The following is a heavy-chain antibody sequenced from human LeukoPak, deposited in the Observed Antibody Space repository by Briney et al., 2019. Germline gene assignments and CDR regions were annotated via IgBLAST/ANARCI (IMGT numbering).Heavy chain of an antibody. CDR2: INHSGST. Sequence: SETLSLTCAVYGGSFSGYYWSWIRQPPGKGLEWIGEINHSGSTNYNLSLKSRVTISVDTSKNQFSLKLSSVTAADTAVYYCARDWRDSSGKFPNDAFDIWGQGTMVTVSS. J-gene: IGHJ3*02. CDR3: ARDWRDSSGKFPNDAFDI. V-gene: IGHV4-34*01. CDR1: GGSFSGYY. D-gene: IGHD3-22*01.